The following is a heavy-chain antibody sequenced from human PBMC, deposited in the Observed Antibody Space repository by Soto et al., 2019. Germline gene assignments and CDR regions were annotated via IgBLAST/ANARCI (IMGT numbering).Heavy chain of an antibody. J-gene: IGHJ6*02. Sequence: SETLSLTSTVSGGSIRSYSWFWIRLPPAKGLEYIGSVYYSGTTNYNSSLKSRVTISVDTSRNQFSLKLYSVTAADTAVYYCARARSPDTAYYYGMDVWGQGTTVTVS. CDR2: VYYSGTT. D-gene: IGHD5-18*01. CDR1: GGSIRSYS. V-gene: IGHV4-59*01. CDR3: ARARSPDTAYYYGMDV.